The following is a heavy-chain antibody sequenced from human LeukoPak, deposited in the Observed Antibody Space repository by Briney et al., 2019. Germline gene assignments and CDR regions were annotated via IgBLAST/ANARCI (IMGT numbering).Heavy chain of an antibody. V-gene: IGHV3-21*01. CDR2: ISSSSNYI. Sequence: GGSLRLSCAASGFTFSSYSMNWVRQAPGKGLEWVSSISSSSNYIYYADSVKGRFTISRDNAKNSLYLQMNSLRAEDTAVYYCARATSRVRDYYYGMDVWGQGTTVTVSS. J-gene: IGHJ6*02. CDR3: ARATSRVRDYYYGMDV. D-gene: IGHD2-21*01. CDR1: GFTFSSYS.